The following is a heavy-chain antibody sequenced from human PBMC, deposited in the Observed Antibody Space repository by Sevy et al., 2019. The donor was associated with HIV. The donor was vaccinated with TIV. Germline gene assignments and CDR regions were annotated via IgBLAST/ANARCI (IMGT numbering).Heavy chain of an antibody. J-gene: IGHJ3*02. D-gene: IGHD4-17*01. CDR1: GFAFRDSA. V-gene: IGHV3-30-3*01. CDR2: ISHGGSYE. CDR3: ARMVSGGLRWELIKENAFDI. Sequence: GGSLRLSCEASGFAFRDSAIHWVRQSPGKGLEWVALISHGGSYEYYVDSVEGRFTVSSDRSKNILYLQMDSLRAEDTAVYYCARMVSGGLRWELIKENAFDIWGQGTAVTVSS.